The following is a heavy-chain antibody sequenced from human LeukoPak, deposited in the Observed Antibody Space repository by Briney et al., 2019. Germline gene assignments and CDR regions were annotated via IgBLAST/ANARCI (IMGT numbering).Heavy chain of an antibody. CDR1: GFSLSAYG. Sequence: GGSLRLSCAASGFSLSAYGVHWVRQAPGKGLEWVAVIWYDGTSKDYADSVKGRFTFSRDNSKNTLYLQVNSLTVEDTAVYYCARSQSSSLIDYWGQGTLVTVSS. V-gene: IGHV3-33*01. CDR3: ARSQSSSLIDY. J-gene: IGHJ4*02. D-gene: IGHD6-13*01. CDR2: IWYDGTSK.